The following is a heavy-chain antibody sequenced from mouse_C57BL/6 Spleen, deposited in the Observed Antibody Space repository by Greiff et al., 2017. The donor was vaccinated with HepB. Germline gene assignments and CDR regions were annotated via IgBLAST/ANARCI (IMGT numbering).Heavy chain of an antibody. CDR3: AYDYDAAWFAY. Sequence: QVQLQQPGAELVKPGASVKLSCKASGYTFTSYWMHWVKQRPGRGLEWIGRIDPNSGGTKYNEKFKSKATLTVDKPSSTAYMQLSSLTSGDSAVYYCAYDYDAAWFAYWGQGTLVTVSA. J-gene: IGHJ3*01. D-gene: IGHD2-4*01. CDR1: GYTFTSYW. CDR2: IDPNSGGT. V-gene: IGHV1-72*01.